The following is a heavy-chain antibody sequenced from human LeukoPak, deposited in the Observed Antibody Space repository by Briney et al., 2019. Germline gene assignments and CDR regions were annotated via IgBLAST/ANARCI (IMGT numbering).Heavy chain of an antibody. CDR3: AIPYDSSGYYDFGY. Sequence: ASVKVSCKASGYTFTGYYMHWVRQAPGQVLDWIGRINPNSGATNYAQKFQGRVTMTRGTSISTAYNELSRPRTDDPAVKYCAIPYDSSGYYDFGYWGQGTLVTVAS. CDR1: GYTFTGYY. CDR2: INPNSGAT. D-gene: IGHD3-22*01. V-gene: IGHV1-2*06. J-gene: IGHJ4*02.